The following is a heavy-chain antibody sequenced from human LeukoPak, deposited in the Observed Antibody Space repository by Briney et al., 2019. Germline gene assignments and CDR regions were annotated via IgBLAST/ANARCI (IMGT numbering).Heavy chain of an antibody. CDR3: AKGGNWDPGAAFDI. V-gene: IGHV3-9*03. D-gene: IGHD7-27*01. CDR2: ISRNSGSI. CDR1: GFTFDDYA. Sequence: PGGSLRLSCAASGFTFDDYAMHWVRQAPGKGLEWVSGISRNSGSIGYADSVKGRFTISRDNAKNSLYLQMNSLRAEDMALYYCAKGGNWDPGAAFDIWGQGTMVTVSS. J-gene: IGHJ3*02.